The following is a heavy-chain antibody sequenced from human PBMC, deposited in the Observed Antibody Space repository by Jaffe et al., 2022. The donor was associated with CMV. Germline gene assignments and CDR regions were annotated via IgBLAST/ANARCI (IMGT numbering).Heavy chain of an antibody. D-gene: IGHD5-12*01. V-gene: IGHV3-43*01. CDR1: GFTFDDYT. J-gene: IGHJ6*02. CDR2: ISWDGGST. Sequence: EVQLVESGGVVVQPGGSLRLSCAASGFTFDDYTMHWVRQAPGKGLEWVSLISWDGGSTYYADSVKGRFTISRDNSKNSLYLQMNSLRTEDTALYYCAKDGYSGMATTLVDVWGQGTTVTVSS. CDR3: AKDGYSGMATTLVDV.